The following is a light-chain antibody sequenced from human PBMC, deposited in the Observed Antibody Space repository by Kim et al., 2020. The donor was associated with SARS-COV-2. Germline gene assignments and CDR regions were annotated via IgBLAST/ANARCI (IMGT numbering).Light chain of an antibody. CDR2: GKN. CDR1: SLRIYY. CDR3: NARDSNDNVV. Sequence: ALGQKVKTTCQGDSLRIYYATWYQQKPGQAPILVIYGKNNRPSGIPDRFSGASVGNTASLTITGTQAGDEADYYCNARDSNDNVVFGGGTQLTVL. V-gene: IGLV3-19*01. J-gene: IGLJ2*01.